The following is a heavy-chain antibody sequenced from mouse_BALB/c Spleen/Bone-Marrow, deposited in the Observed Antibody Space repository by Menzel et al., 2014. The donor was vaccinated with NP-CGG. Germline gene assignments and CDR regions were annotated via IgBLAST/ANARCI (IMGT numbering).Heavy chain of an antibody. D-gene: IGHD2-2*01. CDR1: GYSITSDYA. V-gene: IGHV3-2*02. Sequence: EVQLQQSGPGLVKPSQSLSLTCTVTGYSITSDYAWNWIRQFPGNKLEWMGHISYSGNTNYNPSLKSRISITRDTSKNQFFLQLSSVTTEDTATYCCARGGYDDAMDYWGQGTSVTVSS. CDR3: ARGGYDDAMDY. J-gene: IGHJ4*01. CDR2: ISYSGNT.